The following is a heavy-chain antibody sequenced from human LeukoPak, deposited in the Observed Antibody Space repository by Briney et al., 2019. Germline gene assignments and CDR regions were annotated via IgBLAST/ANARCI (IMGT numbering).Heavy chain of an antibody. CDR1: GFTFDDYG. J-gene: IGHJ5*02. D-gene: IGHD6-13*01. V-gene: IGHV3-20*04. Sequence: GGSLRLSCAASGFTFDDYGMSWVRQAPGKGLEWVSGINWNGGSTGYADSVKGRFTISRDNSKNTLYLQMNSLRAEDTAVYYCARGIAAAGFDPWGQGTLVTVSS. CDR2: INWNGGST. CDR3: ARGIAAAGFDP.